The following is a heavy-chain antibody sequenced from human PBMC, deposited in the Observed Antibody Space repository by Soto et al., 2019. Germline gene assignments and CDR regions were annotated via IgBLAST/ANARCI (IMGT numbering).Heavy chain of an antibody. Sequence: GGSLRLSCAASGFTFSSYSMNWVRQAPGKGLEWVSYISSSSSTIYYADSVKGRFTISRDNAKNSLYLQMNSLRAEDTAVYYCAKAHYDILTGSSYYFDYWGQGTLVTVSS. D-gene: IGHD3-9*01. V-gene: IGHV3-48*01. CDR3: AKAHYDILTGSSYYFDY. CDR1: GFTFSSYS. CDR2: ISSSSSTI. J-gene: IGHJ4*02.